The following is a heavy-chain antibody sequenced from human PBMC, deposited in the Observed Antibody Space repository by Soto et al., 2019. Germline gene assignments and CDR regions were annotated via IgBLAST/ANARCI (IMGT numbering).Heavy chain of an antibody. J-gene: IGHJ3*02. CDR1: GFTFSSYS. V-gene: IGHV3-48*01. Sequence: GGSLRLSCAGSGFTFSSYSMNWVRQAPGKGLEWVSYISSSSTTTHYAASVKGRFTISRDNAKNSLYLQMNSLRAEDTAVYYCARENRYDAFDIWGQGTMVTVSS. CDR3: ARENRYDAFDI. CDR2: ISSSSTTT.